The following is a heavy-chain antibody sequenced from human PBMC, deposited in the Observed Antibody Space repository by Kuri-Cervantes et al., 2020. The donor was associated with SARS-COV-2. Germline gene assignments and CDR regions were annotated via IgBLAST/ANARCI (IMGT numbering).Heavy chain of an antibody. CDR1: GGSISSSSYY. Sequence: GSLRLSCTVSGGSISSSSYYWGWIRQPPGKGLEWIGSIYYSGSTYYNPSLKSRVTISVDTSKNQFSLKPSSVTAADTAVYYCARVAGIVATTYFDYWGQGTLVTVSS. V-gene: IGHV4-39*01. CDR2: IYYSGST. D-gene: IGHD5-12*01. J-gene: IGHJ4*02. CDR3: ARVAGIVATTYFDY.